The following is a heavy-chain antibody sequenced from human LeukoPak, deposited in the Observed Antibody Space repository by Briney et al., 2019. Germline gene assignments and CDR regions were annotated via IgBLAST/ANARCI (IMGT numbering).Heavy chain of an antibody. CDR2: IYYSGST. J-gene: IGHJ6*03. V-gene: IGHV4-59*01. Sequence: GSLRLSCAASGFTFSSYTMNWVRQAPGKGLEWIGYIYYSGSTNYNPSLKSRVTISVDTSKNQFSLKLSSVTAADTAVYYCARDSSTDYYYYYMDVWGKGTTVTVSS. CDR3: ARDSSTDYYYYYMDV. CDR1: GFTFSSYT.